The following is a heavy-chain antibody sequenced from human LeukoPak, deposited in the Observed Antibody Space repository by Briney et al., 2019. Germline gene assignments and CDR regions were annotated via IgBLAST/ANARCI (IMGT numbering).Heavy chain of an antibody. Sequence: GGSLRLSCAASGFPISSHAMSWVRQPPGKGLEWVAAISNGKTYYADSVRGRFAISRDDSTNTVYLHMNSLRDEDTALYHCVREAGYCAPVCVKTNWFDPWGQGTLVTVSS. V-gene: IGHV3-23*01. CDR3: VREAGYCAPVCVKTNWFDP. CDR2: ISNGKT. D-gene: IGHD2-15*01. J-gene: IGHJ5*02. CDR1: GFPISSHA.